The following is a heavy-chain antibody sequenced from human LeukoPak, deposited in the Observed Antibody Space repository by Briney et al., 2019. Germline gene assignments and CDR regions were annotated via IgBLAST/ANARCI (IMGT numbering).Heavy chain of an antibody. CDR1: GFTFSSYG. D-gene: IGHD6-19*01. V-gene: IGHV3-30*02. Sequence: GGSLRLSCAASGFTFSSYGMHWVRQAPGKGLEWVAFIRYDGSNKYYADSVKGRFTISRDNSKNTLYLQMNSLRAEDTAVYYCAKDPSSGWFNAEYFQHWGQGTLVTVSS. CDR2: IRYDGSNK. CDR3: AKDPSSGWFNAEYFQH. J-gene: IGHJ1*01.